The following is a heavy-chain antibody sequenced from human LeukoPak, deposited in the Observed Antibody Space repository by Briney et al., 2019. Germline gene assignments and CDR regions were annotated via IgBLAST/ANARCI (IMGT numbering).Heavy chain of an antibody. CDR1: GFTFSSYS. J-gene: IGHJ6*02. CDR2: ISSSSSYI. D-gene: IGHD6-6*01. CDR3: AREYSSSSGYYGMDV. Sequence: GGSLRLSCAASGFTFSSYSMNWVRQAPGKGLEWVSSISSSSSYIYYADSVKGRFTISRDNAKNSLYLQMNSLRSEDTAVYYCAREYSSSSGYYGMDVWGQGTTVTVSS. V-gene: IGHV3-21*01.